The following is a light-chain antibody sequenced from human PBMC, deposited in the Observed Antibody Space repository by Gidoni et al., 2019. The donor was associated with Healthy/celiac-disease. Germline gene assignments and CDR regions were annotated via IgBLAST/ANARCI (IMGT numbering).Light chain of an antibody. J-gene: IGLJ3*02. CDR3: QSYDSGLSTSRWV. CDR2: GNT. Sequence: QSVLTQPPSVSGAPGQRVTISCTGSSSNIGAGYDVHWYQHRPGTAPKLLIHGNTNRPSGVPDRFSGSKSGTSASLAITGLQAEDEADYYCQSYDSGLSTSRWVFGGGTRLTVL. CDR1: SSNIGAGYD. V-gene: IGLV1-40*01.